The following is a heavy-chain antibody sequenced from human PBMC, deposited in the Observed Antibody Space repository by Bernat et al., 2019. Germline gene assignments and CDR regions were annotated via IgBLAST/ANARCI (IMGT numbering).Heavy chain of an antibody. Sequence: QVTLKESGPALVKPTETLTLTCTVSGFSLSEAGMGVSWIRQPPGKALEWLAHIFSSGGKSFSRSLKSRLTISQDTSKSQVVLTMTNMDPVDTATYYCARDSTSGPYFFDYWGQGTLVTVSS. CDR2: IFSSGGK. D-gene: IGHD6-19*01. V-gene: IGHV2-26*01. CDR1: GFSLSEAGMG. J-gene: IGHJ4*02. CDR3: ARDSTSGPYFFDY.